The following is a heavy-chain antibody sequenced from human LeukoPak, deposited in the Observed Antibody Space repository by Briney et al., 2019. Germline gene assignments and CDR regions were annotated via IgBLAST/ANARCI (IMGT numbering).Heavy chain of an antibody. Sequence: SETLSLTCTVSGGSVSSGSYYWSWIRQPPGKGLEWIGYVYYSGSTNYNPSLKSRVTISVDTSKNQFSLKLSSVTAADTAVYYCARDTVLRFLEWFRGFDYWGQGTLVTVSS. CDR2: VYYSGST. D-gene: IGHD3-3*01. CDR1: GGSVSSGSYY. CDR3: ARDTVLRFLEWFRGFDY. J-gene: IGHJ4*02. V-gene: IGHV4-61*01.